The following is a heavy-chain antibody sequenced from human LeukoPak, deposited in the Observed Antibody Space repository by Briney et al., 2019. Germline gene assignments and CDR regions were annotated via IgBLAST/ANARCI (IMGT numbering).Heavy chain of an antibody. V-gene: IGHV4-34*01. Sequence: PSETLSLTCAVYGESFSGYYWSWIRQPPGKGLGWIGEINHRGGTNYSPSLKSRVTISVDTSKNQFSLTLRSMTAADTAMYYCARGGRGLSAARRFKPGNWFDPWGQGILVTVSS. D-gene: IGHD2-2*01. CDR2: INHRGGT. CDR1: GESFSGYY. J-gene: IGHJ5*02. CDR3: ARGGRGLSAARRFKPGNWFDP.